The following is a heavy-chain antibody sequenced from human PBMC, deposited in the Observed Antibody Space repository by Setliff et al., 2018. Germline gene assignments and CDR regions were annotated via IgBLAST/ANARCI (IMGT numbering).Heavy chain of an antibody. J-gene: IGHJ5*02. CDR3: ARGQGTYYYDSSGYYYVRGWFDP. CDR2: MNPNSGNT. D-gene: IGHD3-22*01. Sequence: ASVKVSCKASGYTFTSYDINWVRQATGQGLEWMGWMNPNSGNTGYAQKFQGRVTMTRNTSISTAHMELSSLRSEDTAVYYCARGQGTYYYDSSGYYYVRGWFDPWGQGTLVTVSS. CDR1: GYTFTSYD. V-gene: IGHV1-8*02.